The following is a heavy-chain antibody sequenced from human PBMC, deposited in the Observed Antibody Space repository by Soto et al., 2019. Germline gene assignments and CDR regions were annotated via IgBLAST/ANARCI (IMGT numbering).Heavy chain of an antibody. V-gene: IGHV4-39*01. D-gene: IGHD3-16*01. CDR2: IFYNGRT. CDR3: ARGGFGAGDESDWFDP. J-gene: IGHJ5*02. CDR1: GGPLSSRNYY. Sequence: SETLSLTCSVSGGPLSSRNYYWRWVRRAPGRGPEWIGNIFYNGRTDYNPSLQSRVTISVDTSKNQFSLKLGSVTAADTAIYYCARGGFGAGDESDWFDPWGHGTLVTVSS.